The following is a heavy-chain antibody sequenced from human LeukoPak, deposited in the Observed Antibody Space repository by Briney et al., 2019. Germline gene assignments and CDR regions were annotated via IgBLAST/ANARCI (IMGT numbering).Heavy chain of an antibody. CDR3: ARDHLGYSNYDRNWFDP. V-gene: IGHV1-46*04. J-gene: IGHJ5*02. CDR1: GGTFSSYA. CDR2: INPTGGNT. D-gene: IGHD4-11*01. Sequence: ASVKVSCKASGGTFSSYAISWVRQAPGQGLEWLGIINPTGGNTKYAQKLQGRVTMTRDTSTSTVYMELSSLRSEDTAVYYCARDHLGYSNYDRNWFDPWGQGTLVTVSS.